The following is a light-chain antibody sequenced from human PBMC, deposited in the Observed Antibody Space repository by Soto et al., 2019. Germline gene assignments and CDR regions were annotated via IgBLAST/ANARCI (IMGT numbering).Light chain of an antibody. CDR1: QGIRSD. CDR3: LQHNTYPYT. J-gene: IGKJ2*01. V-gene: IGKV1-17*01. Sequence: DIQMTQSPSSLSASVGDRVTITCRASQGIRSDLGWFQQKPGKAPKRLIYTATSLQSGVPSRFSGSGSGTEVSLTISSLQPEDFATYYCLQHNTYPYTFGQGTKLEIK. CDR2: TAT.